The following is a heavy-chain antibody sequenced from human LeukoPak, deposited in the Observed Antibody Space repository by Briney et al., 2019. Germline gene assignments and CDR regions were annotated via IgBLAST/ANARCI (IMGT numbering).Heavy chain of an antibody. Sequence: PGGSLRLSCAASGFTFSSYGMHWVRQAPGKGLEWVAFIRYDGNDKYYADSVKGRFTISRDNSKNTLYLQMNSLRAEDTALYYCAKVKGYGSPPYYFDYWGQGTLVTVSS. CDR1: GFTFSSYG. V-gene: IGHV3-30*02. CDR3: AKVKGYGSPPYYFDY. CDR2: IRYDGNDK. J-gene: IGHJ4*02. D-gene: IGHD2-15*01.